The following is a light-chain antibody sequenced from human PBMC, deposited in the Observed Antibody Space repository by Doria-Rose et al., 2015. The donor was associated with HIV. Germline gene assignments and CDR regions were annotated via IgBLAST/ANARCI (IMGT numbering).Light chain of an antibody. J-gene: IGKJ3*01. V-gene: IGKV4-1*01. CDR2: WAS. Sequence: TQSPESLGMSLGERATLNCKSNQSLLYTSKNYLAWYQQKPGQPPNLLIYWASTRQSGVPARFSGSGSGTDFTLTISSLEAEDVAVCYCQQYYDTPSFGPGTTVDIK. CDR3: QQYYDTPS. CDR1: QSLLYTSKNY.